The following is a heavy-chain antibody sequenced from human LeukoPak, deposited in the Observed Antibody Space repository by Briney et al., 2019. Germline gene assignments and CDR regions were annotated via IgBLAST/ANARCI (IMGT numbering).Heavy chain of an antibody. CDR1: GFTFSNYG. CDR3: ARMAYYDSSGYYLGW. CDR2: IWYDGSNK. Sequence: PGGSLRLSCAASGFTFSNYGMHWVRQAPGKGLEWVAAIWYDGSNKYYGDSVKGRFTISRDNSKNSLYLQMNSLRAEDTALYYCARMAYYDSSGYYLGWWGQGTLVTVSS. J-gene: IGHJ4*02. V-gene: IGHV3-33*01. D-gene: IGHD3-22*01.